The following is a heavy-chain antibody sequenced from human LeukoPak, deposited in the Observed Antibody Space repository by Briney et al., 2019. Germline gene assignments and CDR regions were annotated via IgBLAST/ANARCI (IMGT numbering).Heavy chain of an antibody. CDR2: INHSGST. J-gene: IGHJ6*03. Sequence: SETLSLTCAVYGGSFSGYYWSWIRQPPGKGLEWIGEINHSGSTNYNPSLKSRVTISVDTSKNQFSLKLSSVTAADTAVYYCARGGNYDFWSGYNYYMDVWGKGTTVTVSS. D-gene: IGHD3-3*01. CDR1: GGSFSGYY. V-gene: IGHV4-34*01. CDR3: ARGGNYDFWSGYNYYMDV.